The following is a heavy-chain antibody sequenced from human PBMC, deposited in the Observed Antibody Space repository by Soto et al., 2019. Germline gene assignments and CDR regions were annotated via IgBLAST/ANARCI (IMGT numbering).Heavy chain of an antibody. CDR3: AKTYSSGRGAFDV. CDR1: GFTFSGYG. Sequence: PGGSLRVPWAASGFTFSGYGGSWVRKAPGKGLEWVSYISSGSSTIYYADSVKGRFTISRDNAQNSLYLQMNSLRAEDTAVYYCAKTYSSGRGAFDVWGQGTMVTVSS. D-gene: IGHD6-19*01. J-gene: IGHJ3*01. CDR2: ISSGSSTI. V-gene: IGHV3-48*01.